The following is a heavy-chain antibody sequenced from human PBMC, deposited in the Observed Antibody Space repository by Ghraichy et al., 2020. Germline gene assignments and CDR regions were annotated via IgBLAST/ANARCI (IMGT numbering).Heavy chain of an antibody. CDR1: GVSISSGRYY. V-gene: IGHV4-31*03. J-gene: IGHJ6*02. Sequence: SETLSLTCTVSGVSISSGRYYWSWIRQHPEKGLEWIGYIYYKGSTYYNPSLKRRVTISEDTSKNQFSLKLSSVTAADTAVYYCARDRRPDTVTTELRYYYGMDVWGQGTTVTVSS. CDR2: IYYKGST. CDR3: ARDRRPDTVTTELRYYYGMDV. D-gene: IGHD4-17*01.